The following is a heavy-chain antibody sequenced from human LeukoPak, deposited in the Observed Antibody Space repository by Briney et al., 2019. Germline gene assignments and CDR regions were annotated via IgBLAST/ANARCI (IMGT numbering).Heavy chain of an antibody. Sequence: GGSLRLSCAASGFTFSSYWMSWVRQAPGKGLEWVSAISGSGGSTYYADSVKGRFTISRGNAKNTLYLQMNSLRAEDTAVYYCARGRSTYLSYWGQGTLVTVSS. D-gene: IGHD2-8*01. J-gene: IGHJ4*02. CDR1: GFTFSSYW. CDR3: ARGRSTYLSY. V-gene: IGHV3-23*01. CDR2: ISGSGGST.